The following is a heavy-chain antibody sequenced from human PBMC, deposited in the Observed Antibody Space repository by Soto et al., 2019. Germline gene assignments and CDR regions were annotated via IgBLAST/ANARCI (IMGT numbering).Heavy chain of an antibody. CDR1: GGSISTTHW. V-gene: IGHV4-4*02. Sequence: SETLSLTCAVSGGSISTTHWWSWVRQPPGKGLEWIGELYHSGTASYSPSLKSRVTISMDKSKNNFSLKVNAVTAADTAVYYCAAHRDDTYGPLDAWGQGTLVTVSS. J-gene: IGHJ5*02. CDR3: AAHRDDTYGPLDA. D-gene: IGHD5-18*01. CDR2: LYHSGTA.